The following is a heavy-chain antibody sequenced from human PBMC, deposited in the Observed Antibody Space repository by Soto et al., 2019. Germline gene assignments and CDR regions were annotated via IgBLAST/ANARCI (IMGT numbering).Heavy chain of an antibody. CDR2: FDPEDGET. D-gene: IGHD6-19*01. CDR1: GYTLTELS. V-gene: IGHV1-24*01. Sequence: ASVKVSCKVSGYTLTELSMHWVRQAPGKGLEWMGGFDPEDGETIYAQKFQGRVTMTEDTSTDTAYMELSSLRSEDTAVYYCATGYSSGSYYYYGMDVWGQGTTVTVSS. J-gene: IGHJ6*02. CDR3: ATGYSSGSYYYYGMDV.